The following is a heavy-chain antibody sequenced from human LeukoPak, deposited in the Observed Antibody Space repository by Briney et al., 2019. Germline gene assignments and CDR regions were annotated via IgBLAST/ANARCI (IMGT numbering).Heavy chain of an antibody. V-gene: IGHV1-2*02. D-gene: IGHD2-2*01. CDR3: ARVNFLYCSSTTCLFDY. Sequence: GASVKVSCKASGYTFTDYYLHWVRQAPGQGFEWMGWINPNSGDTNYAQKFQGRVTMTRDTSISTAHMEMSRLRSDDTAVYYCARVNFLYCSSTTCLFDYWGQGTLVTVSS. J-gene: IGHJ4*02. CDR1: GYTFTDYY. CDR2: INPNSGDT.